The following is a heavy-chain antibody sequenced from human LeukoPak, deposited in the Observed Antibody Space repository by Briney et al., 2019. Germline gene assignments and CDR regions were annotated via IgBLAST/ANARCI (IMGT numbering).Heavy chain of an antibody. CDR1: GGTFSIYA. J-gene: IGHJ6*02. V-gene: IGHV1-69*13. D-gene: IGHD5-18*01. Sequence: SVKVSCKASGGTFSIYAISWVRQAPGQGLEWMGGIIPIFGTANYAQKFQGRVTITADESTSTAYMELSSLRSEDTAVYYCASSGYSYGITGYYYYGMDVWGQGTTVTVSS. CDR3: ASSGYSYGITGYYYYGMDV. CDR2: IIPIFGTA.